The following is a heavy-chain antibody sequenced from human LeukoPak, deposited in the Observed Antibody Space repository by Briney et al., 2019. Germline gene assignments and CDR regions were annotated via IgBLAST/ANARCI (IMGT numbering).Heavy chain of an antibody. CDR1: GFTFSSYW. V-gene: IGHV3-74*01. D-gene: IGHD1-7*01. CDR3: ARQFRELPAFDI. Sequence: GGSLRLSCAASGFTFSSYWMHWVRQAPGKGLVWVSRINSDGSSTSYADSVKGRFTISRDNAKNTLYLQMNSLRAEDTAVYYCARQFRELPAFDIWGQGTMVTVSS. J-gene: IGHJ3*02. CDR2: INSDGSST.